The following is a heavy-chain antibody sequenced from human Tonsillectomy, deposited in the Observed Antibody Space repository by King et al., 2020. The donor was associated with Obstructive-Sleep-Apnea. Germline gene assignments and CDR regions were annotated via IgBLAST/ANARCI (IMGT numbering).Heavy chain of an antibody. Sequence: VQLVESGGGLVQPGGSLRLSCAASGFTFSDYSMSWVRQAPGRGLEWISYISMTGSTKFYVDSVKGRFTISRDNAKNFLYLQMNGLRDEDTAVYYCARDYGGGLGYWGQGTLVTVSS. J-gene: IGHJ4*02. CDR1: GFTFSDYS. D-gene: IGHD4-23*01. CDR2: ISMTGSTK. V-gene: IGHV3-48*02. CDR3: ARDYGGGLGY.